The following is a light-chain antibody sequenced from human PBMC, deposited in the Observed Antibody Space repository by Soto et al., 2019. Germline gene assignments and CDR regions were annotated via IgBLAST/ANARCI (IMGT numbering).Light chain of an antibody. CDR2: SAT. J-gene: IGKJ1*01. Sequence: AIQMTQSPTSLSASVGDRVIITCRASQNISKDLVWYQQKPGKAPKFLIYSATSTQSGVPSTFSGSGIGTDFTLTISSLQPEDFATYYCLQDHDYPRTFGQGTKVEF. V-gene: IGKV1-6*01. CDR1: QNISKD. CDR3: LQDHDYPRT.